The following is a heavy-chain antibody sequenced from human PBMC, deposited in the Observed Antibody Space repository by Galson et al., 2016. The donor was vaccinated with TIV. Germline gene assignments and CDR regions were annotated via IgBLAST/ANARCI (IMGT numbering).Heavy chain of an antibody. CDR3: AAGGFCSNSDCYYGGFDY. CDR2: IFHSGNT. Sequence: SLTCTVSGDSISSGYYYWSWIRQHPGKGLEWIGYIFHSGNTYYNPSLKSRVTISVDTSANHFSLKMSSVTAADTAVYYCAAGGFCSNSDCYYGGFDYWGQGTLVAVSS. CDR1: GDSISSGYYY. D-gene: IGHD3-10*01. J-gene: IGHJ4*02. V-gene: IGHV4-31*03.